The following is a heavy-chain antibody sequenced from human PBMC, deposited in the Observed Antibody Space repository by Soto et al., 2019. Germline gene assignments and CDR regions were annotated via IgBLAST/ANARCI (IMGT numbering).Heavy chain of an antibody. CDR3: ARESGPGSFDWFDA. CDR2: IHYGGST. CDR1: GGSLSGGDNY. J-gene: IGHJ5*02. D-gene: IGHD3-10*01. V-gene: IGHV4-30-4*01. Sequence: PSETLSLTCTVSGGSLSGGDNYWSWIRQLPGKGLEWIGHIHYGGSTYYSPSFKSRVILSVDTSKSQFSLNLPSATAADTAVYFCARESGPGSFDWFDAWGQGTPVTVS.